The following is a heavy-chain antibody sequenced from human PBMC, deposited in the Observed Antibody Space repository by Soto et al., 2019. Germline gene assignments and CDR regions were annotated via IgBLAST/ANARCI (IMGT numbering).Heavy chain of an antibody. V-gene: IGHV3-23*01. CDR3: VKGRNWASGSDY. D-gene: IGHD7-27*01. J-gene: IGHJ4*02. CDR1: GFTFCSYA. CDR2: ISGSGGST. Sequence: PGGSLRLSCAASGFTFCSYAMSWVRQAPGKGLEWVSAISGSGGSTNYADSVKGRFTISRGNAKNLLYLQMSSLTVEDTAVYYCVKGRNWASGSDYRGQGTLVTVSS.